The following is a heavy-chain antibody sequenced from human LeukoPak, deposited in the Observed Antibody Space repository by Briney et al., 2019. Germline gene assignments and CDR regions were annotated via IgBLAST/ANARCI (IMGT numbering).Heavy chain of an antibody. CDR3: ARATAYYYDSSGYLYFDY. Sequence: SETLSLTCTVSGGSISSYYWSWIRQPPGKGLEWIGYIYYSGSTNYNPSLKSRVTISVDTSNNQFSLKLSSVTAADTAVYYCARATAYYYDSSGYLYFDYWGQGTLVTVSS. CDR2: IYYSGST. V-gene: IGHV4-59*01. D-gene: IGHD3-22*01. J-gene: IGHJ4*02. CDR1: GGSISSYY.